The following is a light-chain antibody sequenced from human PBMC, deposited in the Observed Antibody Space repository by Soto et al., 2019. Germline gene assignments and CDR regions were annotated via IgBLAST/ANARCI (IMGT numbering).Light chain of an antibody. CDR1: SSDVGGYNY. CDR3: SSYTSSSTRV. Sequence: QSVLTRPASVSGSPGQSITISCTGTSSDVGGYNYVSWYQHHPGKAPKLMIYDVSNRPSGVSNRFSGSKSGNTASLSISGCQAEDAAHYYRSSYTSSSTRVFGRGTKLTVL. J-gene: IGLJ2*01. CDR2: DVS. V-gene: IGLV2-14*03.